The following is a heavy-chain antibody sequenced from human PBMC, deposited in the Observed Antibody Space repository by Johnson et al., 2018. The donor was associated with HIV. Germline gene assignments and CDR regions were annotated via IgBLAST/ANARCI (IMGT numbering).Heavy chain of an antibody. J-gene: IGHJ3*02. CDR1: GFTFDDYA. CDR2: ISGSGGST. CDR3: AKDNYYYDSSGYYPDAFDI. V-gene: IGHV3-23*04. D-gene: IGHD3-22*01. Sequence: VQVVESGGGVVRPGGSLRLSCAASGFTFDDYAMSWVRQAPGKGLEWVSAISGSGGSTYYADSVKGRFTISRDNSKNTLYLQMNSLRAEDTAVYYCAKDNYYYDSSGYYPDAFDIWGQGTMVTVSS.